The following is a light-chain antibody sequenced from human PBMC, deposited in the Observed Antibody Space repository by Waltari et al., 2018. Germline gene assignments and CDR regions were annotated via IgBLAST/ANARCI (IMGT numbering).Light chain of an antibody. Sequence: QPALPQPAAVSGSPGQSITISCPGTSSAVGGFNLVVWYQQHPGKAPKLMIYEGSKRPSGVSYRFSGSKSGNTASLTISGLQAEDEADYYCCSYAGSSTLVFGGGTKLTVL. CDR1: SSAVGGFNL. J-gene: IGLJ3*02. CDR3: CSYAGSSTLV. V-gene: IGLV2-23*01. CDR2: EGS.